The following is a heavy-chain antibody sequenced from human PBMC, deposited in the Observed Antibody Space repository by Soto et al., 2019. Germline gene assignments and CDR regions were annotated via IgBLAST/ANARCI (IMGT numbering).Heavy chain of an antibody. V-gene: IGHV3-48*01. J-gene: IGHJ3*02. CDR1: GFTFSSYS. D-gene: IGHD3-10*01. Sequence: GGSLRLSCAASGFTFSSYSMNWVRQAPGKGLEWVSYISSSSSTIYYADSVKGRFTISRDNAKNLLYLQMNSLRAEDTAGYYCARAPRRNGYYYGSGSYPRAFDIWGQGTMVTVSS. CDR3: ARAPRRNGYYYGSGSYPRAFDI. CDR2: ISSSSSTI.